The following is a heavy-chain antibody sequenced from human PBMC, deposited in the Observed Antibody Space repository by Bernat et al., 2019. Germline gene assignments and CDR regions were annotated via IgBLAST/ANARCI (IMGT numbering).Heavy chain of an antibody. V-gene: IGHV3-48*03. CDR2: ISSTGITI. D-gene: IGHD3-10*01. CDR1: GFTFSHYE. Sequence: EVQLVESGGGLVQPGGSLRLSCAASGFTFSHYEMNWVRQAPGKGLEWGSYISSTGITIYYTDSVRGRFTISRDNARNSLYLQMISLRAEDTAIYYCATLGGFGELGKNWGQGTLVTVSS. J-gene: IGHJ4*02. CDR3: ATLGGFGELGKN.